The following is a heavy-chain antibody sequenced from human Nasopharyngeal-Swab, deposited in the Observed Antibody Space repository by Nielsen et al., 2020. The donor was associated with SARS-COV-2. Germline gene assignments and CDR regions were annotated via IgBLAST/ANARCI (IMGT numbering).Heavy chain of an antibody. V-gene: IGHV3-43*02. CDR1: GFTFDDYA. CDR2: ISGDGGST. Sequence: GGSLRLSCAASGFTFDDYAMHWVRQAPGKGLEWVSLISGDGGSTYYADSVKGRFTISRDNNKNSLYLQMNSLRTEDTALYYCAKDIGIYYYMDVWGKGTTVTVSS. CDR3: AKDIGIYYYMDV. D-gene: IGHD3-3*02. J-gene: IGHJ6*03.